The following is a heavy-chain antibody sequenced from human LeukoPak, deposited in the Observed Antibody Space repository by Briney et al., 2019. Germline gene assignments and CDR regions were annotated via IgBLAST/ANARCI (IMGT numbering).Heavy chain of an antibody. CDR1: GFTFDDYA. CDR3: AKQERRDGYNPLDY. V-gene: IGHV3-43D*03. CDR2: ISWDGGST. Sequence: GGSLRLSCAASGFTFDDYAMHWVRHAPGKGLEWVSLISWDGGSTYYADSVKGRFTISRDNSKNSLYLQMNSLRAEDTALYYCAKQERRDGYNPLDYWGQGTLVTVSS. D-gene: IGHD5-24*01. J-gene: IGHJ4*02.